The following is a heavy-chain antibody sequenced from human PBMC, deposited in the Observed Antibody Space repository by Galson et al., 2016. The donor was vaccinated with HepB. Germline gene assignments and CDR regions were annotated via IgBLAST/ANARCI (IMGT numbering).Heavy chain of an antibody. V-gene: IGHV4-4*02. CDR1: GGSISSTNW. D-gene: IGHD3-10*01. CDR3: AREYGSGKSAFDI. Sequence: SETLSLTCAVSGGSISSTNWWTWVRQPRGKGLEWIGEIYQSGSTTYNPSPKSRLTIPVDKSKNKFSLKLTSVTAADTAGYSCAREYGSGKSAFDIWGQGTMVTVSS. CDR2: IYQSGST. J-gene: IGHJ3*02.